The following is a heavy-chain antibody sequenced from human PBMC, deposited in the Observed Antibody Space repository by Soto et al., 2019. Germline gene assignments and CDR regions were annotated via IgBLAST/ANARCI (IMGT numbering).Heavy chain of an antibody. J-gene: IGHJ2*01. CDR3: ARGHGDYWYFDL. V-gene: IGHV4-30-2*01. D-gene: IGHD4-17*01. Sequence: QLQLQESGSGLVKPSQTLSLTCAVSGGSISSSGYSWSWIRQPPGKGLEWIGYIYHSGSTYYNPSLKSRXIIQVXXSKNQFSLKMSSVTAADTAVYYCARGHGDYWYFDLWGRGTLVTVSS. CDR2: IYHSGST. CDR1: GGSISSSGYS.